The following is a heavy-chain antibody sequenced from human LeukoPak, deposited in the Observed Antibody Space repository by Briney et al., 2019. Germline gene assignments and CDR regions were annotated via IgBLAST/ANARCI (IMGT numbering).Heavy chain of an antibody. Sequence: GGSLRLSCAASGFIFSSNYMTWVRQARGKGREWVSVIFRGGSTYYADSEEGRVNISRDNSKHALYLQMNNLRGEDTAVYYCARVGPTRSDFDYWGQGTLVTVSS. D-gene: IGHD1-26*01. CDR2: IFRGGST. CDR3: ARVGPTRSDFDY. CDR1: GFIFSSNY. J-gene: IGHJ4*02. V-gene: IGHV3-53*01.